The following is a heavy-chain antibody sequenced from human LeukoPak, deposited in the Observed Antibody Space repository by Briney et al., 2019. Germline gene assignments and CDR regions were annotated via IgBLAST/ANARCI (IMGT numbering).Heavy chain of an antibody. CDR1: GFTFSGFW. CDR3: ARSSYSSSSSV. J-gene: IGHJ3*01. V-gene: IGHV3-7*03. Sequence: GGSLRLSCAVSGFTFSGFWMSWSRQAPGEGLEWVASINSDGSEGYYADVVKGRFTISRDSAKNSLYLQINSLRAEDTAVYYCARSSYSSSSSVWGQGTMVTVSS. CDR2: INSDGSEG. D-gene: IGHD6-6*01.